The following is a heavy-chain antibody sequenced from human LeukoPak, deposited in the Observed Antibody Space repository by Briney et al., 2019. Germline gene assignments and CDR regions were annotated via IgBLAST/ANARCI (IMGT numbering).Heavy chain of an antibody. Sequence: GGSLRLSCAASGFTFSSYGMSWVRQAPGKGLEWVSAISGSGGSTYYADSVKGRFTISKDNSKNTLYLQMNSLRAEDTAVYYCASGLSGIGDDYWGQGTLVTVSS. CDR1: GFTFSSYG. V-gene: IGHV3-23*01. J-gene: IGHJ4*02. D-gene: IGHD3-10*01. CDR3: ASGLSGIGDDY. CDR2: ISGSGGST.